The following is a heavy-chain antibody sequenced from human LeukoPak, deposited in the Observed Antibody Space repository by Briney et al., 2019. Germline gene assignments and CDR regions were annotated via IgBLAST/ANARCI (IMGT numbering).Heavy chain of an antibody. CDR3: TRGSYDVLTGRSTLGEY. CDR2: IYYSGST. Sequence: SQTLSLTCTISGGSITGSSYYWGRIRQSPGKGLEWIGNIYYSGSTYYNSSLKSRVAISIDTSKNHFSRRLTSVTASDTAVYFCTRGSYDVLTGRSTLGEYWGQGTLVAVSS. J-gene: IGHJ4*02. CDR1: GGSITGSSYY. D-gene: IGHD3-9*01. V-gene: IGHV4-39*02.